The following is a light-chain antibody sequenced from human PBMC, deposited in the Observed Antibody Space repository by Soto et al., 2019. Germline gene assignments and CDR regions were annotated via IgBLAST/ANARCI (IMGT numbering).Light chain of an antibody. Sequence: EIEMTQSPATLSLAPGERVTLSCRASESVSTNLAWYQQKAGQAPRLLIYDASSLESGVPSRFSGSGSGTEFTLTISSLQPDDFATYYCQQYNTYSTFGQGTKVDIK. V-gene: IGKV3-15*01. CDR1: ESVSTN. CDR3: QQYNTYST. CDR2: DAS. J-gene: IGKJ1*01.